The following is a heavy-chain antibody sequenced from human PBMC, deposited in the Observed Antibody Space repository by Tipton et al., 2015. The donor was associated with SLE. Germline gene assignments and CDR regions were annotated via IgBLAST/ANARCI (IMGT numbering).Heavy chain of an antibody. CDR2: IYSSGGT. V-gene: IGHV4-61*08. CDR3: ARGGGIRFLEWDYYYMDV. D-gene: IGHD3-3*01. J-gene: IGHJ6*03. CDR1: GGSISSGGYY. Sequence: TLSLTCTVSGGSISSGGYYWSWIRQPPGKGLEWIGDIYSSGGTNYNPSLRSRVTISVDTSKNLFSLKLSSVTAADTAVYYCARGGGIRFLEWDYYYMDVWGKSTTVTVS.